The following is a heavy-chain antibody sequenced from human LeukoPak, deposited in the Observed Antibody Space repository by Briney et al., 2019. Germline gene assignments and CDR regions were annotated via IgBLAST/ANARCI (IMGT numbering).Heavy chain of an antibody. CDR3: ARGIAADHLDY. J-gene: IGHJ4*02. D-gene: IGHD6-25*01. V-gene: IGHV4-38-2*01. CDR1: GYSISSGYY. Sequence: SETLSLTCAVSGYSISSGYYWGWIRQPPGKGLEWIGSIYHSGSTYYNPSLKSRVTISVDTSKNQFSLKLSSVTAADTAVYYCARGIAADHLDYWGQGTLVTVSS. CDR2: IYHSGST.